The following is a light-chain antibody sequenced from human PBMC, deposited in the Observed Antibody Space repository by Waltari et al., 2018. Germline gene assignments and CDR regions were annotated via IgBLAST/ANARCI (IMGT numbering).Light chain of an antibody. V-gene: IGKV3-11*01. CDR1: QSVSSY. Sequence: EIVLTQSPATLSLSPGERATLSCRASQSVSSYLAWYQQKPGQAPRLLIYDASNRATGIPARLSGSGSGTDFILTISSLEPEDFAVYYCQQRSNWPPTFGQGTRLEIK. CDR3: QQRSNWPPT. CDR2: DAS. J-gene: IGKJ5*01.